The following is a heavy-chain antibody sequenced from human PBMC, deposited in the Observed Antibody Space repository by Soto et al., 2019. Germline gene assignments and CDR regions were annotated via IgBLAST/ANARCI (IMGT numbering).Heavy chain of an antibody. D-gene: IGHD3-10*01. V-gene: IGHV1-69*13. CDR1: GGTFSSYA. Sequence: SVKVSWKASGGTFSSYAISWVRQAPGQGLEWMGGIIPIFSTANYAQKFQGRVTITADESTSTAYMELSSLRSEDTAVYYCAREAVRGVIPGPDYWGQGTLVTVSS. CDR3: AREAVRGVIPGPDY. CDR2: IIPIFSTA. J-gene: IGHJ4*02.